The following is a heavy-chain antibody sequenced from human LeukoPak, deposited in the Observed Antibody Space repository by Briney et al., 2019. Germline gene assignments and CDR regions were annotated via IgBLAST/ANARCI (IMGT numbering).Heavy chain of an antibody. CDR3: VKENSENYYGGGDY. D-gene: IGHD1-26*01. CDR1: GFTFNSYA. V-gene: IGHV3-64D*06. Sequence: PGGSLRLSCSASGFTFNSYAMHWVRQAPGKGLEYVSAISSIGGSTYYADSVKGRFTISRDNSKNTLYLQMSALRAEDTAVYYCVKENSENYYGGGDYWGQGTLVTVSS. J-gene: IGHJ4*02. CDR2: ISSIGGST.